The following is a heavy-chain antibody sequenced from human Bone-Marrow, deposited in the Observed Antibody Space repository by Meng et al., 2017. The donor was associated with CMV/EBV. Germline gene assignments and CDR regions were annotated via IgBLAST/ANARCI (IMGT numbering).Heavy chain of an antibody. V-gene: IGHV3-13*01. CDR1: GFTFSSYD. CDR2: IGTAGDT. J-gene: IGHJ4*02. CDR3: ARGKYGDYLSTYFDY. Sequence: GESLKISCAASGFTFSSYDMHWVRQATGKGLEWVSAIGTAGDTYYPGSVKGRFTISRENAKNSLYLQMNSLRAGDTAVYYCARGKYGDYLSTYFDYWGQGTRVTVSS. D-gene: IGHD4-17*01.